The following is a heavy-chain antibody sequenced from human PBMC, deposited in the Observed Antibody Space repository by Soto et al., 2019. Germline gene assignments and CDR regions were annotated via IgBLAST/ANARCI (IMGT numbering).Heavy chain of an antibody. D-gene: IGHD6-13*01. Sequence: SETLSLTCTVSGGSISSYYWSWIRQPPGKGLEWIGYIYYSGSTNYNPSLKSRVTISVDTSKNQFSLKLSSVTAADTAVYYCARKDHVAAGINYWGQGTLVTVSS. V-gene: IGHV4-59*01. CDR3: ARKDHVAAGINY. CDR1: GGSISSYY. J-gene: IGHJ4*02. CDR2: IYYSGST.